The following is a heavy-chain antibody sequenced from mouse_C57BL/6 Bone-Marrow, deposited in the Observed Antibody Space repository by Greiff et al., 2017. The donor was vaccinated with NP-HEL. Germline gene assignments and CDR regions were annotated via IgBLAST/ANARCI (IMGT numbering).Heavy chain of an antibody. CDR2: INPYNGGT. CDR1: GYTFTDYY. CDR3: ARWVTTVVANFDY. Sequence: VQLQQSGPVLVKPGASVKMSCKASGYTFTDYYMNWVKQSHGKSLEWIGVINPYNGGTSYNQKFKGKATLTVDKSSSTAYMELNSLTSEDSAVYYCARWVTTVVANFDYWGQGTTLTVSS. V-gene: IGHV1-19*01. J-gene: IGHJ2*01. D-gene: IGHD1-1*01.